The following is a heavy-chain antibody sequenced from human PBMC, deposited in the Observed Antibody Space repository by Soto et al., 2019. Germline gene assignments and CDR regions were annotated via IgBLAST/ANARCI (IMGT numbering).Heavy chain of an antibody. CDR1: GYSFTSYW. CDR2: IDPSDSYT. V-gene: IGHV5-10-1*01. CDR3: ATYYGSGSYAPYYYYYGMDV. D-gene: IGHD3-10*01. Sequence: GESLKISCKGSGYSFTSYWISWVRQMPGKGLEWMGRIDPSDSYTNYSPSFQGHVTISADKSISTAYLQWSSLKASDTAMYYCATYYGSGSYAPYYYYYGMDVRGQGTTVTVSS. J-gene: IGHJ6*02.